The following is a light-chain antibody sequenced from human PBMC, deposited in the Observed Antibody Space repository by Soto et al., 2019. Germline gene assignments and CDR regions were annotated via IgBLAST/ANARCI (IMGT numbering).Light chain of an antibody. J-gene: IGLJ3*02. Sequence: QSVLTQPRSVSGSPGQSVTISCTGTGSNVGAYNYVSWYQQHPDKAPKLMIYDVNKRPSGVPDRFSGSKSDNTASLTISGLQADDEAYYFCCSYAGTYTGVFGGGTKLTVL. V-gene: IGLV2-11*01. CDR2: DVN. CDR1: GSNVGAYNY. CDR3: CSYAGTYTGV.